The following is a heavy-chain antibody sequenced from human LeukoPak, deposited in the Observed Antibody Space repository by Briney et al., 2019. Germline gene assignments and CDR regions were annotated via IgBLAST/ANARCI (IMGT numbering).Heavy chain of an antibody. J-gene: IGHJ4*02. V-gene: IGHV4-59*01. Sequence: SETLSLTCTVSGGSISSYYWSWIRQPPGKGLEWIGYIYYSGSTNYNPSLKSRLTLSADTSKNQFSLRLSYVTAADTAVYYCATIKRGYPFGYFDFWGQGILVTVSS. CDR3: ATIKRGYPFGYFDF. CDR2: IYYSGST. D-gene: IGHD5-18*01. CDR1: GGSISSYY.